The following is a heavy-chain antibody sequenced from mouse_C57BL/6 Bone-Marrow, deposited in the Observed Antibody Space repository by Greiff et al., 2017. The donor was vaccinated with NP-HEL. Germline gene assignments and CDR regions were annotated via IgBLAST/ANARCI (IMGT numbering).Heavy chain of an antibody. CDR2: ISYDGSN. CDR1: GYSITSGYY. D-gene: IGHD2-4*01. CDR3: AGGYDYG. Sequence: EVQLQESGPGLVKPSQSLSLTCSVTGYSITSGYYWNWIRQFPGNKLEWMGYISYDGSNNYNPSLKNRISITRDTSKNQFFLKLNSVTTEDTATYYCAGGYDYGWGQGTLVTVSA. J-gene: IGHJ3*01. V-gene: IGHV3-6*01.